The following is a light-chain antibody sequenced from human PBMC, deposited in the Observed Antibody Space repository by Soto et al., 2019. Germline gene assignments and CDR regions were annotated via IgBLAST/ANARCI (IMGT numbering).Light chain of an antibody. Sequence: MTHAPPPLSASVRHIVTIACRASQSVSGCLAWYQQKPGKAPGLLIYAASTRQSGIPARFSGSGSGTDFTLTISSLQPEDFAIYYCQQYCSWPPTFGHGTKVDIK. CDR2: AAS. CDR3: QQYCSWPPT. J-gene: IGKJ1*01. CDR1: QSVSGC. V-gene: IGKV1-5*01.